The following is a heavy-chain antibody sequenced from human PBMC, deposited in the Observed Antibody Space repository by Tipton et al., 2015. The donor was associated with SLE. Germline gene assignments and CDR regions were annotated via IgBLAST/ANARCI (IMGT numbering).Heavy chain of an antibody. CDR3: ARDRILTGYYPYFDY. D-gene: IGHD3-9*01. V-gene: IGHV4-59*01. CDR2: VYNSGAT. CDR1: GGSISQYY. J-gene: IGHJ4*02. Sequence: PGLVKPSETLSLTCTVSGGSISQYYWTWIRQSPGQGLEWVGYVYNSGATDTNPSLRSRVIISQDTSKSQVSLWLRSVTAADTAVYYCARDRILTGYYPYFDYWGQGTLVTVSS.